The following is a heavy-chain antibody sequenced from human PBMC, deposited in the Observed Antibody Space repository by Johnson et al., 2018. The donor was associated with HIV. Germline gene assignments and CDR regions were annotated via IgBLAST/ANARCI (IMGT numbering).Heavy chain of an antibody. D-gene: IGHD2-15*01. CDR3: ARDGDCSGGSCYSGERLEAFDI. Sequence: QVQLVESGGGVVQPGTSLRLSCTASGFAFSSYALHWVRQAPGKGLEWVAVISYDGRDAYYADSVKGRFTSSRDNSKNTLYLQRNSLRAEDTAVYYCARDGDCSGGSCYSGERLEAFDIWGKGTMVTVSA. CDR2: ISYDGRDA. J-gene: IGHJ3*02. CDR1: GFAFSSYA. V-gene: IGHV3-30*04.